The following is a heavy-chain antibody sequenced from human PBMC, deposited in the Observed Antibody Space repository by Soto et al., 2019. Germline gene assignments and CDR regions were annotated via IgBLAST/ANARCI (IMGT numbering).Heavy chain of an antibody. J-gene: IGHJ4*02. CDR2: IKSKTDGGTT. Sequence: GGSLRLSCAASGFTFTNAWINWVRQAPGKGLEWVGRIKSKTDGGTTDYAEPVKGRFAISRDDSNNMVYLQMNSLKIEDTAVYYCAPDPGNMILDGPDYWGQGTLVTVSS. D-gene: IGHD3-22*01. CDR1: GFTFTNAW. V-gene: IGHV3-15*07. CDR3: APDPGNMILDGPDY.